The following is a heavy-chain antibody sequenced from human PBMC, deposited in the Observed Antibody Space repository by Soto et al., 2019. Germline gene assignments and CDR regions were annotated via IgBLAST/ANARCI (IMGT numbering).Heavy chain of an antibody. CDR2: IIPIFGTA. D-gene: IGHD3-9*01. Sequence: ASVKVSCKASGGTFSSYAISWVRQAPGQGLEWMGGIIPIFGTANYAQKFQGRVTITADESTSTAYMELSSLRSEDTAVYYCARVPINRYFDWLPWYWGQGTLVTVSS. CDR1: GGTFSSYA. V-gene: IGHV1-69*13. CDR3: ARVPINRYFDWLPWY. J-gene: IGHJ4*02.